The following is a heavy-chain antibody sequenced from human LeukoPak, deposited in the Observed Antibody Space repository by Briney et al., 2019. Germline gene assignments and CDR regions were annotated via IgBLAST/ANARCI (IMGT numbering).Heavy chain of an antibody. CDR2: INPNSGGT. CDR3: ARGRLRFLEWHRLNWFDP. D-gene: IGHD3-3*01. J-gene: IGHJ5*02. CDR1: GYTFTGYY. Sequence: ASVKVSCKASGYTFTGYYMHWVRQAPGQGLEWMGWINPNSGGTNYAQKFQGRVTMTRDTSISTAYVELSRLRSDDTAVYYCARGRLRFLEWHRLNWFDPWGQGTLVTVSS. V-gene: IGHV1-2*02.